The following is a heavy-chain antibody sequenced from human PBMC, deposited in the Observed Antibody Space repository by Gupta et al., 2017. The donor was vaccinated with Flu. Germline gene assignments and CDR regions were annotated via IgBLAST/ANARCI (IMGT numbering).Heavy chain of an antibody. V-gene: IGHV3-13*01. CDR1: D. Sequence: DMHWVRQVAGKDLEWVSSIGTRADTFYPDSVEGRFTISRENAKNSLYLQINTLEAGDTAVYYCARDRGVAGAFRQNWYFDLWGRGTLVTVSS. CDR3: ARDRGVAGAFRQNWYFDL. D-gene: IGHD3-10*01. CDR2: IGTRADT. J-gene: IGHJ2*01.